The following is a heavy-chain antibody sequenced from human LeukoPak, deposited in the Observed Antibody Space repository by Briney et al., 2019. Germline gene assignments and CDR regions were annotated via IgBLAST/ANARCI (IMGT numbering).Heavy chain of an antibody. J-gene: IGHJ4*02. Sequence: ASVKVSCKASGYTFTSYDINWVRQATGQGLEWMRWMNPNSGNAGYAQKFQGRVTMTRNTSISTAYMELSSLRSEDTAVYYCARVLNYDFWSGLNYWGQGTLVTVSS. V-gene: IGHV1-8*01. CDR2: MNPNSGNA. CDR3: ARVLNYDFWSGLNY. D-gene: IGHD3-3*01. CDR1: GYTFTSYD.